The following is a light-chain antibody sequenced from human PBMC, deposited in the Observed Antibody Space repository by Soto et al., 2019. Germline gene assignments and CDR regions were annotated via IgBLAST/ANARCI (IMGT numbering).Light chain of an antibody. CDR3: QQYGTAPWT. J-gene: IGKJ1*01. CDR2: SAY. Sequence: EVVLTQSPGTLSFSSGARATLSFRASQSVINSYSDSCPNRTRHTPRLLLSSAYHRAPRIPDRFTGGGSGTDSTLTTSRLESEDFAVYYCQQYGTAPWTFGQGTKVDIK. CDR1: QSVINSY. V-gene: IGKV3-20*01.